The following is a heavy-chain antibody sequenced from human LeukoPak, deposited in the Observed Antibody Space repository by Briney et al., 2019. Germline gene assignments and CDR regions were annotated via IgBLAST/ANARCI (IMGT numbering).Heavy chain of an antibody. CDR2: IIPILGIA. V-gene: IGHV1-69*04. Sequence: SVKVSCKASGGTFSSYAISWVRQAPGQGLEWMGRIIPILGIANYAQKFQGRVTMTEDTSTDTAYMELSSLRSEDTAVYYCATDYRVMVRGVITGVFDYWGQGTLVTVSS. D-gene: IGHD3-10*01. CDR1: GGTFSSYA. J-gene: IGHJ4*02. CDR3: ATDYRVMVRGVITGVFDY.